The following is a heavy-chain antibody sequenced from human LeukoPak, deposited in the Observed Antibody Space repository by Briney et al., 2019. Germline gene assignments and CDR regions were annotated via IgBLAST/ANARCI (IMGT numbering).Heavy chain of an antibody. CDR2: VSGSSGST. CDR3: AKYYDFWSGYEGFDP. J-gene: IGHJ5*02. CDR1: GFTFSSYA. Sequence: GGSLRLSCAASGFTFSSYAMSWVRQAPGKGLEWVSAVSGSSGSTYYADSVKGRFTISRDTSKNTLYLQMNSLRAEDTAVYYCAKYYDFWSGYEGFDPWGQGTLVTVSS. D-gene: IGHD3-3*01. V-gene: IGHV3-23*01.